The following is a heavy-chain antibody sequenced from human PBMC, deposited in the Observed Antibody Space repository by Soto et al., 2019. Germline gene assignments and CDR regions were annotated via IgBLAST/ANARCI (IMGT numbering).Heavy chain of an antibody. CDR1: GFTFSSYG. J-gene: IGHJ4*02. D-gene: IGHD6-19*01. CDR3: AKDASSGWYPDPFDY. CDR2: ISYDGSNK. V-gene: IGHV3-30*18. Sequence: QVQLVESGGGVVQPGRSLRLSCAASGFTFSSYGMHWVRQAPGKGLEWVAVISYDGSNKYYADSVKGRFTISRDNSKNTLYLQMNSLRAEDTAVYYCAKDASSGWYPDPFDYWGQGTLVTVSS.